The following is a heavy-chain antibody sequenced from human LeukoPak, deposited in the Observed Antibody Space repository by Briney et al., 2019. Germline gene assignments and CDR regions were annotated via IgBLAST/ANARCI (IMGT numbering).Heavy chain of an antibody. Sequence: GGSLRLSCVASGITFSNYAVSWVRQAPEKGLDWVPVISGSAHKIRYADSVKGRFTISRDNSENIVYLQMNNLRVEDTAVYYCAGRPTGYSSGYIHWGQGTLVTVSS. D-gene: IGHD5-18*01. J-gene: IGHJ4*02. CDR3: AGRPTGYSSGYIH. V-gene: IGHV3-23*01. CDR1: GITFSNYA. CDR2: ISGSAHKI.